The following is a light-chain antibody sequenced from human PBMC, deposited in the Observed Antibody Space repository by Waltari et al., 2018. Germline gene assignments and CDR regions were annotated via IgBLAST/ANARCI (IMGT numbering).Light chain of an antibody. CDR1: SSNIGSNY. Sequence: QSVLTQPPSASGTPGQRVTISCSGSSSNIGSNYVYWYQQLPGTAPKLLIYRNNRRPSGAPGRFSGSNSGTSASLAISGLRSEDEADYYWAAWDDSLSGVVFGGGTKLTVL. V-gene: IGLV1-47*01. CDR3: AAWDDSLSGVV. J-gene: IGLJ2*01. CDR2: RNN.